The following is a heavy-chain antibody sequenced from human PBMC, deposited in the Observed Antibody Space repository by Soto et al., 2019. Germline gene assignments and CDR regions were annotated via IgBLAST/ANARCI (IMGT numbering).Heavy chain of an antibody. Sequence: QVQLVQSGAEVKKPGASVKVSCKASGYTFTGYYMHWVRQAPGQGLEWMGWINPNSGGTNYAQKFQGRVTMTRDTSISTAYLELRSLRSDDTAVYYCARDWDGYCSSTSCYKVVDYYGMDVWGQGTTVTVSS. D-gene: IGHD2-2*02. V-gene: IGHV1-2*02. J-gene: IGHJ6*02. CDR3: ARDWDGYCSSTSCYKVVDYYGMDV. CDR2: INPNSGGT. CDR1: GYTFTGYY.